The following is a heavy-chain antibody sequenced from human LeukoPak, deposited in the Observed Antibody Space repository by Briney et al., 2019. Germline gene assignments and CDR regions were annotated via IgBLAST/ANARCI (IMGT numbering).Heavy chain of an antibody. Sequence: SETLSLTCTVSGGSISSSSYYWGWIRQPPGKELEWIGSIYYSGSTNYNPSLKSRFTISVDTSKNQFSLKLSSVTAADTAVYYCAISRGPDWYFDLWGRGTLVTVSS. CDR3: AISRGPDWYFDL. CDR1: GGSISSSSYY. D-gene: IGHD3-10*01. V-gene: IGHV4-39*07. J-gene: IGHJ2*01. CDR2: IYYSGST.